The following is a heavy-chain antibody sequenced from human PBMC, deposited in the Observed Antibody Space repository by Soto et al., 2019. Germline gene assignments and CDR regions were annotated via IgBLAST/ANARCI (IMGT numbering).Heavy chain of an antibody. D-gene: IGHD3-9*01. CDR3: ARGRQYKYYDILTGYYND. Sequence: PGGSLRLSCAASGFTFSSYWMNWVRQAPGKGLEWVANIKQDGSEKYYVDSVKGRFTTSRDNAKNSLYLQMNSLRAEDTAVYYCARGRQYKYYDILTGYYNDWGQGTRSPSPQ. CDR2: IKQDGSEK. V-gene: IGHV3-7*01. CDR1: GFTFSSYW. J-gene: IGHJ4*02.